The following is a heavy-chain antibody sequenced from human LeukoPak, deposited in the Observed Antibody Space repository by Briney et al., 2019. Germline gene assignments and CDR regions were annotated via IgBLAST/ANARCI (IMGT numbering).Heavy chain of an antibody. Sequence: SETLSLTCAVSGGSISSGGYSWSWIRQPPGKGLEWIGYIYHSGSTYYNPSLKSRVTISVDRSKNQFSLKLSSVTAADTAVYYCARASYGMDVWGQGTLVTVSS. CDR1: GGSISSGGYS. CDR2: IYHSGST. J-gene: IGHJ6*02. V-gene: IGHV4-30-2*01. CDR3: ARASYGMDV.